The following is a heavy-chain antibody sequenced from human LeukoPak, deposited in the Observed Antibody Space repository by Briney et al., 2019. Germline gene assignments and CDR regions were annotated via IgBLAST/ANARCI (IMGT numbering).Heavy chain of an antibody. CDR3: ARDPPYCSGTNCYLDS. CDR2: ISSSSNYI. Sequence: GGSLRLSCAASGFTFSSYSMNWVRQAPGKGLEWVSSISSSSNYIRYAESVKGRFTISRDNAKNSLDLQMNSLRAEDTAVYYCARDPPYCSGTNCYLDSWGQGTLVTVSS. CDR1: GFTFSSYS. D-gene: IGHD2-15*01. J-gene: IGHJ4*02. V-gene: IGHV3-21*01.